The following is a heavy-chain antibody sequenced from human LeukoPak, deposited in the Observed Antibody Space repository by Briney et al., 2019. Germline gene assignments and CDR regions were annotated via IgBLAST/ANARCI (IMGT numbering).Heavy chain of an antibody. CDR3: ARLKPYSSTSAYYFDY. CDR2: IFYSGST. V-gene: IGHV4-30-4*01. CDR1: GGSISSDDYY. D-gene: IGHD6-13*01. Sequence: PSETLSLTCSVSGGSISSDDYYWSWIRQPPGKGLEWIGYIFYSGSTDYNPSLKSRVTISVDTSKNQFSLRLTSVTAADTAVYYCARLKPYSSTSAYYFDYWGQGTLVTVSS. J-gene: IGHJ4*02.